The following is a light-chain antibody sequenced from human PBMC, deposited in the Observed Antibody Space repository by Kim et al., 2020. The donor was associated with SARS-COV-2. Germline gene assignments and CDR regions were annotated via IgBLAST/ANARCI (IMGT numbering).Light chain of an antibody. CDR2: LNSDGSH. J-gene: IGLJ3*02. CDR1: SGHRSYA. V-gene: IGLV4-69*01. CDR3: QTWGGGIWV. Sequence: QLVLTQSPSASASLGASVKLTCTLSSGHRSYAIAWHQQQSEKGPRYLMKLNSDGSHSKGDGIPDRFSGSSSGAERYLTISSLQSEDEAEYYCQTWGGGIWVFGGGTKLTIL.